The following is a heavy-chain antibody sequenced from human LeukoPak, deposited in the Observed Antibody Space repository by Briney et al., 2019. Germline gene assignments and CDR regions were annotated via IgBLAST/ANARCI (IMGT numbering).Heavy chain of an antibody. V-gene: IGHV4-59*08. CDR3: VRLWGVATPEGDWFDP. Sequence: PSETLSLTCTVSGGSISSYYWSWIRQPPGKGLEWIGYIYYSGSTNYNPSLKSRVTISVDTSKNQFSLKLSSVTAADTAVYYCVRLWGVATPEGDWFDPWGQGTLVTVSS. CDR2: IYYSGST. D-gene: IGHD5-12*01. J-gene: IGHJ5*02. CDR1: GGSISSYY.